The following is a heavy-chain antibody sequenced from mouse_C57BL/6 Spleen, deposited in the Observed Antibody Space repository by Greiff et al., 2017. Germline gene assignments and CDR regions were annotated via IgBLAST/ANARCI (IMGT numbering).Heavy chain of an antibody. Sequence: VQLVESGPGLVAPSQSLSITCTVSGFSLTSYGVSWVRQPPGKGLEWLGVIWGDGSTNYHSALISRLSIRKDNSKTQVFLKLNSPQTDDTSTYYCAKNYRSSYDWYFDVWGTGTTVTVSS. J-gene: IGHJ1*03. V-gene: IGHV2-3*01. CDR3: AKNYRSSYDWYFDV. CDR2: IWGDGST. D-gene: IGHD1-1*01. CDR1: GFSLTSYG.